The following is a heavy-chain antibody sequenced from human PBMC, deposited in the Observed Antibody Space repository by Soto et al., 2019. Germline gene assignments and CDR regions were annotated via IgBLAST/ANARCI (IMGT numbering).Heavy chain of an antibody. CDR1: GFTFSSYS. D-gene: IGHD3-22*01. Sequence: QSGGSLRLSCAASGFTFSSYSMNWVRQAPGKGLEWVSYISSSSSTIYYADSVKGRFTISRDNAKNSLYLQMNSLRDEDTAVYYCARDPSYYYDSSGYYSAYGMDVWGQGTTVTVSS. CDR3: ARDPSYYYDSSGYYSAYGMDV. V-gene: IGHV3-48*02. J-gene: IGHJ6*02. CDR2: ISSSSSTI.